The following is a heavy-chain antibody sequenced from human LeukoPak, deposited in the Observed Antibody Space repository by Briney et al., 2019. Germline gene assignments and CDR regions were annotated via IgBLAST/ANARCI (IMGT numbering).Heavy chain of an antibody. J-gene: IGHJ4*02. CDR2: INPNSGGT. D-gene: IGHD4-17*01. CDR1: GYTFTSYG. V-gene: IGHV1-2*02. Sequence: ASVKVSCKASGYTFTSYGISWVRQAPGQGLEWMGWINPNSGGTNYAQKFQGGVTMTRDTSISTAYMELSRLRYDDTAVYYCARDGYGDYLEYFDSWGQGTLVTVSS. CDR3: ARDGYGDYLEYFDS.